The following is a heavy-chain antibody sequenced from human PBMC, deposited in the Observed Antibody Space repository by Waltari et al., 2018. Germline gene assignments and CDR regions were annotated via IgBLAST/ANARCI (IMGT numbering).Heavy chain of an antibody. V-gene: IGHV4-39*01. Sequence: QLQLQESGPGLVKPSETLSLTCTVAGGSISSSSYYWGWIRQPPGQGLEWMGTIYYSGRTYYNPSLKGRVTISVDTSKIQFALKLRSVTATDTAVYYCAGQWGGGYSYGHRYYFDYWGQGTLVTVSS. CDR2: IYYSGRT. D-gene: IGHD5-18*01. CDR1: GGSISSSSYY. J-gene: IGHJ4*02. CDR3: AGQWGGGYSYGHRYYFDY.